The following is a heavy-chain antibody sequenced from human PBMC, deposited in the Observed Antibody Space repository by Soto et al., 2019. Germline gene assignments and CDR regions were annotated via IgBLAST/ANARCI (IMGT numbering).Heavy chain of an antibody. CDR3: AQGDTCTNHGCDS. V-gene: IGHV2-5*02. J-gene: IGHJ4*02. CDR2: IYCDDDK. D-gene: IGHD2-8*01. CDR1: GFSVRRSGEA. Sequence: QITLKESGPTLVKPTQTLTLTCTFSGFSVRRSGEAVGWIRQPPGKALEWLALIYCDDDKRYRPSLRSRLTIARGTSDNQVVRTMTNMDPLATATYYCAQGDTCTNHGCDSWGQGTLVTVSS.